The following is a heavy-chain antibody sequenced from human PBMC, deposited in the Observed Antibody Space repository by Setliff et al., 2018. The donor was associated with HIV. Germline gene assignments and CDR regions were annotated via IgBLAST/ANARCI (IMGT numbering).Heavy chain of an antibody. CDR2: INHSGST. D-gene: IGHD5-18*01. CDR3: AREWSYGAFDTFDV. V-gene: IGHV4-34*01. CDR1: GGSFSGYY. J-gene: IGHJ3*01. Sequence: SETLSLTCAVYGGSFSGYYWSWIRQPPGKGLEWIGEINHSGSTNYNPSLKSRVTISVDTSKNQFSLKLSSVTAADTAVYYCAREWSYGAFDTFDVWGQGTMVTVSS.